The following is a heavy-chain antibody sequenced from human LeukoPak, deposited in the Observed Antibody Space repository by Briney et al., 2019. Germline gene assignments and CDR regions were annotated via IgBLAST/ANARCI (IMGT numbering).Heavy chain of an antibody. CDR1: GGSISSYY. Sequence: SETLSLTCTVSGGSISSYYWSWIRQPPGKGLEWIGEINHSGSTNYNPSLKSRITISVDTSKNQFSLKVISVTAADTAVYYCAREIAVAGLDHFDYWGQGTLVTVSS. CDR2: INHSGST. D-gene: IGHD6-19*01. CDR3: AREIAVAGLDHFDY. V-gene: IGHV4-34*01. J-gene: IGHJ4*02.